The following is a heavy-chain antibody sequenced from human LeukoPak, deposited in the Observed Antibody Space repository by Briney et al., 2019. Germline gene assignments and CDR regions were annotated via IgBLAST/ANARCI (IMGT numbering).Heavy chain of an antibody. Sequence: GASVKVSCKASGYTFNSYYVHWVRQAPGQGLEWMGIINPSGGSTRYAQEFQGRVTMTRDTSTSTVYMELSSLRSEDTAVYYCARAFNYYDASALGYWGQGTLVTVSS. CDR3: ARAFNYYDASALGY. D-gene: IGHD3-22*01. V-gene: IGHV1-46*02. CDR1: GYTFNSYY. J-gene: IGHJ4*02. CDR2: INPSGGST.